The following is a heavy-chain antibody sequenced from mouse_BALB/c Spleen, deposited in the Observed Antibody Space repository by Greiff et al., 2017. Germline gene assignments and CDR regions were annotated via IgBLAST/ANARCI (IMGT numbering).Heavy chain of an antibody. CDR3: TRNYRYDGGGLDY. D-gene: IGHD2-14*01. CDR2: IYPGNSDT. Sequence: EVQLQQSGTVLARPGASVKMSCKASGYSFTSYWMHWVKQRPGQGLEWIGAIYPGNSDTSYNQKFKGKAKLTAVTSASTAYMELSSLTNEDSAVYYCTRNYRYDGGGLDYWGQGTTLTVSS. J-gene: IGHJ2*01. V-gene: IGHV1-5*01. CDR1: GYSFTSYW.